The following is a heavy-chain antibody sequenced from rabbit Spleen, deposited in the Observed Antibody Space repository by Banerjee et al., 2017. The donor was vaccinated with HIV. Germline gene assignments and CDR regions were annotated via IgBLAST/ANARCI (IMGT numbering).Heavy chain of an antibody. CDR2: IYAGSTGTI. Sequence: QSLEESGGDLVKPGASLTLTCTASGFSFSAVHWIYWVRQAPGKGLEWIGTIYAGSTGTIDFASWAKGRFTISKSSSTTVTLQMTSLTAADTATYFCARDNGSGDYIDVYFDLWGPGTLVTVS. V-gene: IGHV1S40*01. CDR1: GFSFSAVHW. CDR3: ARDNGSGDYIDVYFDL. J-gene: IGHJ4*01. D-gene: IGHD1-1*01.